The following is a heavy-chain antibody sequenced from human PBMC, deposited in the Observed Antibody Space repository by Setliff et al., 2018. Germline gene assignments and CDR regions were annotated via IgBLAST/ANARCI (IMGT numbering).Heavy chain of an antibody. J-gene: IGHJ4*02. CDR2: IHHTGTT. V-gene: IGHV4-59*12. CDR1: GGSISSYY. D-gene: IGHD5-12*01. Sequence: SETLSLTCTVSGGSISSYYWSWIRQPPGKGLEWIGYIHHTGTTFYNPSLRSRVTISVDTSKNQFSLKLTSLTAADTAVYYCARAKDGYDFDYFDYWGQGTPVTVSS. CDR3: ARAKDGYDFDYFDY.